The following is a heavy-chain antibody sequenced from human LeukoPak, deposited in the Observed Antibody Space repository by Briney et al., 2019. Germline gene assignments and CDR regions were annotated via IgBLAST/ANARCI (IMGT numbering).Heavy chain of an antibody. Sequence: SGTLSLTCTVSGGSISSSSYYWGWIRQPPGKGLEWIGSIYYSGSTYYNPSLKSRVTISVDTSKNQFSLKLSSVTAADTAVYYCARQTQPPEWLSMYYYYYGMDVWGQGTTVTVSS. CDR2: IYYSGST. D-gene: IGHD3-3*01. J-gene: IGHJ6*02. CDR3: ARQTQPPEWLSMYYYYYGMDV. V-gene: IGHV4-39*01. CDR1: GGSISSSSYY.